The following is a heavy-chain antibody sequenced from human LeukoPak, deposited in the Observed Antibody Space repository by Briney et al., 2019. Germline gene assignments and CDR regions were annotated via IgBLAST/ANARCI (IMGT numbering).Heavy chain of an antibody. V-gene: IGHV3-33*01. CDR3: ARGEPLRFGGVIVTAGDFDY. CDR1: GFTFSSYG. J-gene: IGHJ4*02. CDR2: IWYDGSNK. Sequence: TGGSLRLSCAASGFTFSSYGMHWVRQAPGKGLEWVAVIWYDGSNKYYADSVKGRFTISRDNSKNTLYLQMNSLRAEDTAVYYCARGEPLRFGGVIVTAGDFDYWGQGTLVTVSS. D-gene: IGHD3-16*02.